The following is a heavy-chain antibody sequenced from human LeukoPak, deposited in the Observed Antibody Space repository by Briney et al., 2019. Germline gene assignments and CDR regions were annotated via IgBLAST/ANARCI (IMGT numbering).Heavy chain of an antibody. CDR3: ARGDGYNFFDY. CDR1: GFSVTNNY. Sequence: GGSLRLSCAVSGFSVTNNYMSWVRQAPGKGLEWVSVFYVGGATYYAASVKGRFTISRDNSENTLYLQMKSLRAEDTAVYYCARGDGYNFFDYWGQGILATVSS. V-gene: IGHV3-53*01. J-gene: IGHJ4*02. D-gene: IGHD5-24*01. CDR2: FYVGGAT.